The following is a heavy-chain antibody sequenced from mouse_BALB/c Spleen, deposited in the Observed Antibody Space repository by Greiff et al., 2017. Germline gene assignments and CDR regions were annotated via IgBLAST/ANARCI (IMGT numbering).Heavy chain of an antibody. CDR2: INPSTGYT. CDR1: GYTFTSYW. J-gene: IGHJ2*01. CDR3: ARSRDCFDY. V-gene: IGHV1-7*01. Sequence: QVQLKESGAELAKPGASVKMSCKASGYTFTSYWMHWVKQRPGQGLEWIGYINPSTGYTEYNQKFKDKATLTADKSSSTAYMQLSSLTSEDSAVYYCARSRDCFDYWGQGTTLTVSS.